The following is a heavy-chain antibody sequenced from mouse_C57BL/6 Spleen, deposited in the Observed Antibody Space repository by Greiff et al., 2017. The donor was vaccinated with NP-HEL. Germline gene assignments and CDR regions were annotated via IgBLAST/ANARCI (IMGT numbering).Heavy chain of an antibody. D-gene: IGHD1-1*01. CDR1: GYAFSSSW. V-gene: IGHV1-82*01. J-gene: IGHJ4*01. Sequence: LQESGPELVKPGASVKISCKASGYAFSSSWMNWVKQRPGKGLEWIGRIYPGDGDTNYNGKFKGKATLTADKSSSTAYMQLSSLTSEDSAVYFCARVVAGDAMDYWGQGTSVTVSS. CDR2: IYPGDGDT. CDR3: ARVVAGDAMDY.